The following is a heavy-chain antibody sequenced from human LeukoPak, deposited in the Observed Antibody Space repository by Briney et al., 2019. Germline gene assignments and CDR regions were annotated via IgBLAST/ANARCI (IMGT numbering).Heavy chain of an antibody. D-gene: IGHD3-3*01. CDR3: ARGVGRFLEWLLRMDYFDY. Sequence: SEPLSLTCAVYGGSFSGYYWSWIRQPPGKGLEWIGEINHSGSTNYNPSLKSRVTISVDTSKNQFSLKLSSVTAADTAVYYCARGVGRFLEWLLRMDYFDYWGQGTLVTVSS. V-gene: IGHV4-34*01. J-gene: IGHJ4*02. CDR1: GGSFSGYY. CDR2: INHSGST.